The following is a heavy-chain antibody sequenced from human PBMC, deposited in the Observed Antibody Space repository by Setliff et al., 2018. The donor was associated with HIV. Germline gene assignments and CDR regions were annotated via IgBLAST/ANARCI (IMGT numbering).Heavy chain of an antibody. CDR3: ARDPGVPAAIAYYYYYYMDV. J-gene: IGHJ6*03. CDR1: GFTFSSYG. Sequence: PGGSLRLSCAASGFTFSSYGMHWVRQAPGKGLEWVAVIWYDGSNKYYAYSVKGRFTISRDNSNNTLYLQMNSLRAEDTAVYYCARDPGVPAAIAYYYYYYMDVWGKGTTVTVSS. D-gene: IGHD2-2*01. V-gene: IGHV3-33*01. CDR2: IWYDGSNK.